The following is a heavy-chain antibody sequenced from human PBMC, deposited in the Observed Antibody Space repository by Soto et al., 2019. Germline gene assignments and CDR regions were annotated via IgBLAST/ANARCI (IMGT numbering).Heavy chain of an antibody. V-gene: IGHV1-18*04. CDR3: ARDPPRRYSYGQGLDY. J-gene: IGHJ4*02. CDR2: ISTYNGKT. CDR1: GYTFTSYG. Sequence: ASVKVSCKASGYTFTSYGISWVRQAPGQGLEWMGWISTYNGKTNYAQKLQGRVTMTTDTSTITVYMELRSLRSDDTALFFCARDPPRRYSYGQGLDYWGQGTLVTVSS. D-gene: IGHD5-18*01.